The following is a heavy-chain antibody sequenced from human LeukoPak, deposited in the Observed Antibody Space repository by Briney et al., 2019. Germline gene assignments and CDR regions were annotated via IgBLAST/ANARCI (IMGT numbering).Heavy chain of an antibody. Sequence: ASVKVSCKASGYTFTSYYMHWVRQAPGQGLEWMGIINPSGGSTSYAQKFQGRVTMTRDTSTSTVYMELSSLRSEDTAVYYCARDRATHYYYYYMDVWGKGTTVTVSS. V-gene: IGHV1-46*01. D-gene: IGHD5-12*01. CDR2: INPSGGST. CDR3: ARDRATHYYYYYMDV. CDR1: GYTFTSYY. J-gene: IGHJ6*03.